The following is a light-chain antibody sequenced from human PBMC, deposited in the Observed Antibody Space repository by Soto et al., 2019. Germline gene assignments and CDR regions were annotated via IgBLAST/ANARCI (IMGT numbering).Light chain of an antibody. CDR3: QKRSSWPIT. V-gene: IGKV3D-20*02. Sequence: VLTQYPGTLSLSPGDSATLSCRGSQSVSSSYLAWYQQRAGQAPRMLINDESRRATGIPDRLSGSGSGADLTLTISSLEPEDFAVYYCQKRSSWPITCGQGTRLEIK. CDR1: QSVSSSY. CDR2: DES. J-gene: IGKJ5*01.